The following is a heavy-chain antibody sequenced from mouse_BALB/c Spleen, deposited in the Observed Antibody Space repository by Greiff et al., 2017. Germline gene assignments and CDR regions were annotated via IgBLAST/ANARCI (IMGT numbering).Heavy chain of an antibody. J-gene: IGHJ3*01. Sequence: EVKLQESGPGLVKPSQSLSLTCTVTGYSITSDYAWNWIRQFPGNKLEWMGYISYSGSTSYNPSLKSRISITRDTSKNQFFLQLNSVTTEDTATYYCAREGVYYDYDPAWFAYWGQGTLVTVSA. CDR1: GYSITSDYA. CDR3: AREGVYYDYDPAWFAY. V-gene: IGHV3-2*02. CDR2: ISYSGST. D-gene: IGHD2-4*01.